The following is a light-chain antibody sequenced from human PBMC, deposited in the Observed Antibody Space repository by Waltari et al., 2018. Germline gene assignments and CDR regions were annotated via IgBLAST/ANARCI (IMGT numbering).Light chain of an antibody. CDR3: ATWDSRLSVVV. CDR1: SSTIGNND. CDR2: DNN. J-gene: IGLJ3*02. V-gene: IGLV1-51*01. Sequence: QSVLTQPPSVSAAPGQRVTISCSGGSSTIGNNDFSWYQQSPGTAPKLLITDNNKRPFGIPDRFSGSKSGTSATLGITGLQTGDEADYYCATWDSRLSVVVFGGGTKVTVL.